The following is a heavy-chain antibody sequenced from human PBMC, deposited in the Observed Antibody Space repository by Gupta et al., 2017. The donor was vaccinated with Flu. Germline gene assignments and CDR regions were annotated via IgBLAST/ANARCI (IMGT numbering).Heavy chain of an antibody. CDR2: IIPLFGTP. V-gene: IGHV1-69*06. CDR3: ARNDFLSGGYYYYGMDV. D-gene: IGHD3-3*01. J-gene: IGHJ6*02. Sequence: VGQAPGKGLEWRGGIIPLFGTPDYAQNFQGRVTITADRSTSTAYMELSSLRPDDTAVYYCARNDFLSGGYYYYGMDVWGQGTTVTVSS.